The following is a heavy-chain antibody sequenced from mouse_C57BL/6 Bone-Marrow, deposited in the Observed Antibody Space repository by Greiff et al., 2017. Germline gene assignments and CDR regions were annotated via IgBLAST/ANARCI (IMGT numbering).Heavy chain of an antibody. V-gene: IGHV1-69*01. CDR2: IDPSDGYT. Sequence: QVQLQQPGAELVMPGASVKLSCKASGYTFTSYWMHWVKQRPGQGLEWIGEIDPSDGYTNYNQKFKGKSTLTVDKSSSTAYMQLSSLTSEDSAVYYCARNYYSWFAYWGQGTLVTVSA. CDR1: GYTFTSYW. CDR3: ARNYYSWFAY. J-gene: IGHJ3*01. D-gene: IGHD1-1*02.